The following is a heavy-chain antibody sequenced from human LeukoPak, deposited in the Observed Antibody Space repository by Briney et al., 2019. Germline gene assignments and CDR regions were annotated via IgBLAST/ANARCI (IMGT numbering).Heavy chain of an antibody. CDR1: GFTVSSNY. Sequence: PGGSLRLSCAASGFTVSSNYMSWVRQAPGKGLEWVSVFYSGGSTYYADSVKGRFTISRDNSKNTLYLQMNSLRAEDTAVYYRARENIGYPDAFDIWGQGTMVTVSS. V-gene: IGHV3-66*01. J-gene: IGHJ3*02. D-gene: IGHD5-18*01. CDR2: FYSGGST. CDR3: ARENIGYPDAFDI.